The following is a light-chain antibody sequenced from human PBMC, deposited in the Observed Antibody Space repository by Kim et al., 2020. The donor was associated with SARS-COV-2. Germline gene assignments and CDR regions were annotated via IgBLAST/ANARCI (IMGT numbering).Light chain of an antibody. Sequence: LSPGQTASITCSGDKLGDKYACWYQQKPGQSPVVVIHQDSRRPSGIPERFSGSNSGNTATLTISGTQAMDEADYYCQAWDSSTVVFGGGTQLTVL. CDR2: QDS. CDR1: KLGDKY. J-gene: IGLJ2*01. CDR3: QAWDSSTVV. V-gene: IGLV3-1*01.